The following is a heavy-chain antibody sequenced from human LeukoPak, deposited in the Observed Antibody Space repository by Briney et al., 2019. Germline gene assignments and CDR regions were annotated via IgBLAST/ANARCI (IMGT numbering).Heavy chain of an antibody. CDR2: IYYSGST. J-gene: IGHJ6*03. CDR1: GGSISSYY. V-gene: IGHV4-59*12. D-gene: IGHD3-3*01. Sequence: SETLSLTCTVSGGSISSYYWSWIRQPPGKGLEWIGYIYYSGSTNYNPSLKSRVTMSVDTSKNQFSLKLSSVTAADTAVYYCARGPATIFGVVNYYYYMDVWGKGTTVTVSS. CDR3: ARGPATIFGVVNYYYYMDV.